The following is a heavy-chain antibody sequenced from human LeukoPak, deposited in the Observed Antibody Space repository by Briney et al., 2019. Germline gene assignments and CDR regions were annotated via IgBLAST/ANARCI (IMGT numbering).Heavy chain of an antibody. CDR2: VTGSGHST. Sequence: GGSLRLSCVASGFTFSSYAMSWVRQAPGKGLEWVSGVTGSGHSTYYVDSVKGRFTISRDNFKNTLYLQMNGLRAEDTAVYYCAKDERMATIDWYFDLRGRGTLVSVSS. J-gene: IGHJ2*01. V-gene: IGHV3-23*01. CDR3: AKDERMATIDWYFDL. CDR1: GFTFSSYA. D-gene: IGHD5-24*01.